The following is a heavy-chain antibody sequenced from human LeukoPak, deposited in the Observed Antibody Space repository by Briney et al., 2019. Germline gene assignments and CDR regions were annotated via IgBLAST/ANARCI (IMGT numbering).Heavy chain of an antibody. CDR2: INPKTGVT. D-gene: IGHD2-15*01. CDR3: ARDICSGGGCYAY. Sequence: GASVKVSCKASGYTFTGYYIHWVRQAPEQGLEWIGWINPKTGVTNYAQKFQGRVTMTRDTSISTAYMELSRLRSDDTAMYYCARDICSGGGCYAYWGQGTLVTVSS. CDR1: GYTFTGYY. J-gene: IGHJ4*02. V-gene: IGHV1-2*02.